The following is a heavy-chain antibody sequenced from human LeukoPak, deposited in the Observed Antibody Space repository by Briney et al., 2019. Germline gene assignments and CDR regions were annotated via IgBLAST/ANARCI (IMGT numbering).Heavy chain of an antibody. CDR3: ATQPAAADVDY. D-gene: IGHD2-2*01. CDR1: GFTFSTYW. CDR2: IKPDGREK. Sequence: GGSLRLSCVASGFTFSTYWMTWVRQAPGKGLEWVANIKPDGREKSYVDSVKGRFTISRDNAKNSLYLQMSSLRPDDTGVYYCATQPAAADVDYWGQGALVTVSS. J-gene: IGHJ4*02. V-gene: IGHV3-7*03.